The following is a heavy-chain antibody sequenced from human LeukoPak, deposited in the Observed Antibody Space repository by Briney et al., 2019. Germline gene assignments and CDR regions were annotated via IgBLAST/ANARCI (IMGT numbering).Heavy chain of an antibody. D-gene: IGHD3-16*01. CDR1: GGSISSGSYY. J-gene: IGHJ4*02. CDR2: IYTSGST. V-gene: IGHV4-61*02. CDR3: RGGEGPRIMITFGGVIIDY. Sequence: SQTLSLTCTVSGGSISSGSYYWSWIRQPAGKGLEWIGRIYTSGSTNYNPSLKSRVTISVDTSKNQFSLKLSSVTAADTAVYYCRGGEGPRIMITFGGVIIDYWGQGTLVTVSS.